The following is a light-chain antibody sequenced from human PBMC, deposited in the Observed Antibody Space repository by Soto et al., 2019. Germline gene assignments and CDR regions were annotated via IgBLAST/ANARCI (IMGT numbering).Light chain of an antibody. Sequence: TPMTQSPSTLSASVGDSVSITCRASREIGTWLAWFQQKPGRAPNLLIYRASTLARGVPSRFSGSGSGTEFTLTISSLQPDDFATYYCHRHETYPLAFGGGTKVDI. CDR3: HRHETYPLA. J-gene: IGKJ4*01. CDR2: RAS. V-gene: IGKV1-5*03. CDR1: REIGTW.